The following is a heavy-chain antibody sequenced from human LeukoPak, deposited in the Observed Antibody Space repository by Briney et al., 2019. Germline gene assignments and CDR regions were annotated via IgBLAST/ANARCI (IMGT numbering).Heavy chain of an antibody. CDR1: GFTFSSYD. D-gene: IGHD6-13*01. CDR3: AKDWASEQQLVVAGAFDI. Sequence: GGSLRLSCAASGFTFSSYDMNWVRQAPGKGLEWVSTINNTGRTIDHADSVKGRFTISRDNSDNTLYLQMNSLRAEDTAVYYCAKDWASEQQLVVAGAFDIWGQGTMVTVSS. V-gene: IGHV3-23*01. CDR2: INNTGRTI. J-gene: IGHJ3*02.